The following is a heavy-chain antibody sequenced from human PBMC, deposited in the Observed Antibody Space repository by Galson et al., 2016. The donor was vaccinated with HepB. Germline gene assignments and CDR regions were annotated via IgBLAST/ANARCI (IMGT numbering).Heavy chain of an antibody. V-gene: IGHV3-7*01. J-gene: IGHJ1*01. D-gene: IGHD6-13*01. Sequence: SLRLSCAASGFSFKTVWMSWVRQAPGKGPEWMAHINEDGSKKYYVESVKGRFTISRDNAKNSLYLQMDSLRAEDTAVYSCVTERRTSSWCFWGQGTLVTVSS. CDR3: VTERRTSSWCF. CDR1: GFSFKTVW. CDR2: INEDGSKK.